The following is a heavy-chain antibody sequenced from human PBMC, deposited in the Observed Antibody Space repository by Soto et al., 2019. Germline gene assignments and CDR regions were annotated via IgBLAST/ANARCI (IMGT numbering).Heavy chain of an antibody. D-gene: IGHD3-3*01. V-gene: IGHV3-23*01. Sequence: QTGGSLRLSCAASGFTFSSYAMSWVRQAPGKGLEWVSAISGSGGSTYYADSVKGRFTISRDNSKNTLYLQMNSLRAEDTAVYYCAKITRNVRITIFGVAPPSYGMDVWGQGTTVTVSS. CDR3: AKITRNVRITIFGVAPPSYGMDV. CDR1: GFTFSSYA. CDR2: ISGSGGST. J-gene: IGHJ6*02.